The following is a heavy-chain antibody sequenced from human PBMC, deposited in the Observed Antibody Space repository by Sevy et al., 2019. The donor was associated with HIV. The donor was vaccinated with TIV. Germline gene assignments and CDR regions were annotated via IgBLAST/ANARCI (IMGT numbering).Heavy chain of an antibody. J-gene: IGHJ5*02. Sequence: SETLSLTCTVSGGSISSSCYYWGWIRQPPGKGREWVGSIYYSGSTYYNPSLKIRITISLDTPKNQFSLKLGSVTAAGTAVYYCARRLYTGSCWYGHWFDPWGQGTLVTVSS. V-gene: IGHV4-39*01. CDR1: GGSISSSCYY. D-gene: IGHD6-13*01. CDR3: ARRLYTGSCWYGHWFDP. CDR2: IYYSGST.